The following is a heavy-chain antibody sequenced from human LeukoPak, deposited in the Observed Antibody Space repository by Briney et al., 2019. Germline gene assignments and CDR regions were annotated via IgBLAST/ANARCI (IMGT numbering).Heavy chain of an antibody. D-gene: IGHD2-21*02. CDR1: GDSVSSNSAA. CDR2: TYYRSKWYN. Sequence: SQTLSLTGAISGDSVSSNSAAWNWIRQSPSRGLEWLGRTYYRSKWYNEYAVSVKSRITINPDTSKNQFSLQLNSVTPEDTAVYYCARDLGVVVTDYYYYGMDVWGQGTTVTVSS. CDR3: ARDLGVVVTDYYYYGMDV. J-gene: IGHJ6*02. V-gene: IGHV6-1*01.